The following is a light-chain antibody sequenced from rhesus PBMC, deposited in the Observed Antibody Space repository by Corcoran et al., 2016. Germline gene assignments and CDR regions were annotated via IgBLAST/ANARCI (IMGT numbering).Light chain of an antibody. Sequence: DIVMTQTPLSLPVTPGEPASISCRSSQSLLDSENGKTYLDWDLQKPGQSPQLLIYEVSNRASGVPDRFSGSGSDTDFTLRISRVEAEDIGIYYCMQGIEFPYSFGQGTKVEIK. CDR1: QSLLDSENGKTY. V-gene: IGKV2-104*02. CDR3: MQGIEFPYS. J-gene: IGKJ2*01. CDR2: EVS.